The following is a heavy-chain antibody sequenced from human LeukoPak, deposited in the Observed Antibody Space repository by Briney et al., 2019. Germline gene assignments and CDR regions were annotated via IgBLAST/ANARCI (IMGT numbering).Heavy chain of an antibody. D-gene: IGHD2-2*01. CDR3: ARGTAAIYYYYYMDV. V-gene: IGHV1-69*05. J-gene: IGHJ6*03. CDR2: IIPIFGTA. CDR1: GGTFSSYA. Sequence: ASVKVSCKASGGTFSSYAISWVRQAPGQGLEWMGGIIPIFGTANYAQKFQGRVTITTDESTSAAYMELSSLRSEDTAVYYCARGTAAIYYYYYMDVWGKGTTVTVSS.